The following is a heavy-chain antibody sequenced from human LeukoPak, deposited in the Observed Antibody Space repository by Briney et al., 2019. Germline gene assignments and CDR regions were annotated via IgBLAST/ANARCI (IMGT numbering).Heavy chain of an antibody. CDR1: GYTFNSYD. CDR3: ARGITMVRGVIMGY. CDR2: MNPNSGNT. J-gene: IGHJ4*02. D-gene: IGHD3-10*01. V-gene: IGHV1-8*02. Sequence: GASVKVSCKASGYTFNSYDINCERQAPGPGLEWMGWMNPNSGNTGYAQKFQGRVTMTRNTSISTAYMELSSLRSEDTAVYYCARGITMVRGVIMGYWGQGTLVTVSS.